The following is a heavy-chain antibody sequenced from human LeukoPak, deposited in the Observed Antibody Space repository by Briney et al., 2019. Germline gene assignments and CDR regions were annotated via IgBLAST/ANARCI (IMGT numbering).Heavy chain of an antibody. CDR2: IYYSGRT. V-gene: IGHV4-38-2*02. D-gene: IGHD1-14*01. J-gene: IGHJ4*02. CDR3: ATAATTGLSDFDY. CDR1: RYSTSSVNS. Sequence: SGTPSLTRTVSRYSTSSVNSWGGIRQPPGKGREGIGSIYYSGRTYYNPSVKSRVTISVDTSKNQFSLQLSSVTAEDTAVYYCATAATTGLSDFDYWGQGTLVTVSS.